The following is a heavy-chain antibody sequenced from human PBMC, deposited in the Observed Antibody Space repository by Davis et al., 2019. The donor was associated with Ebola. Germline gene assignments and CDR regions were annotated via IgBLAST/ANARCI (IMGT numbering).Heavy chain of an antibody. D-gene: IGHD3-22*01. CDR1: GDSVSSNTAA. CDR2: TYYRSKWFV. V-gene: IGHV6-1*01. J-gene: IGHJ4*02. Sequence: SQTLSLTCAISGDSVSSNTAARNWIRQSPSRGLEWLGRTYYRSKWFVDYAVSVKSRITINPDTSKNQFSLHLSSVTPEDTAVYYCARDPPYDQGYDYWGQGTQVTVSS. CDR3: ARDPPYDQGYDY.